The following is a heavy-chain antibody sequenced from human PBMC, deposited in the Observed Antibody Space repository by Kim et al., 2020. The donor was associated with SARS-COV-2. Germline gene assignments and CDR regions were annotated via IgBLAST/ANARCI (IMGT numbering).Heavy chain of an antibody. D-gene: IGHD3-22*01. CDR3: AKVSLPDYYDTYWYFDL. V-gene: IGHV3-23*03. CDR2: IYSGGSST. Sequence: GGSLRLSCAASEITFSSYAMSWVRQAPGKGLEWVSVIYSGGSSTYYADSVKGRFTISRDNSKNTLYLQMNSLRAEDTAVYYCAKVSLPDYYDTYWYFDLWGRGTLVTVSS. J-gene: IGHJ2*01. CDR1: EITFSSYA.